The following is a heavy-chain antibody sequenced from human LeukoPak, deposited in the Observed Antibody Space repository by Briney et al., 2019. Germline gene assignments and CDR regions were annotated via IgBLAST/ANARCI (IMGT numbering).Heavy chain of an antibody. V-gene: IGHV1-2*02. Sequence: GASVKVSCKASGYTFSDYYMHWVRQAPGQGLEWMGWINPNSGDTNYAQKFQGRVTMTRDTSISTAYMELSSLRFDDTAVYYCASGSSYDSSGRGFDYWGQGTLVAVSS. CDR3: ASGSSYDSSGRGFDY. CDR2: INPNSGDT. D-gene: IGHD3-22*01. J-gene: IGHJ4*02. CDR1: GYTFSDYY.